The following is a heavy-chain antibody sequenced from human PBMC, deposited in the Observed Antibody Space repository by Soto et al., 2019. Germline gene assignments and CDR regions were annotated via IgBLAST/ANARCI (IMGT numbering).Heavy chain of an antibody. V-gene: IGHV2-5*02. CDR3: AHRSSVTAKLKNLFDP. CDR2: IYWDDDK. CDR1: GFSLTTRGVG. J-gene: IGHJ5*02. Sequence: QITLKESGPTLVKPTQTLTLTCTFSGFSLTTRGVGVGWIRQPPGKALEWLALIYWDDDKRYSPSLKSRFTITHDTSKNQVVLTLTIVDPVDTAADYYAHRSSVTAKLKNLFDPWGQGTLVTVSS. D-gene: IGHD2-21*02.